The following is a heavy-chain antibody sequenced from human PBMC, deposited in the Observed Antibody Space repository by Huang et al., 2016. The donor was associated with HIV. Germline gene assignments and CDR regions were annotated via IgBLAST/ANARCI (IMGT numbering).Heavy chain of an antibody. CDR1: GGTFSSCG. J-gene: IGHJ5*02. CDR2: IIPIFGTP. Sequence: QVQLVQSGAEVKKPGSSVKVSCRASGGTFSSCGISWVRQAPGQGLEWMGGIIPIFGTPNYAQKFQGRVTMTADESTSTAYMELSSLRSEDTAVYYCARWEAAADNNWFDPWGQGTLVTVSS. CDR3: ARWEAAADNNWFDP. D-gene: IGHD6-13*01. V-gene: IGHV1-69*01.